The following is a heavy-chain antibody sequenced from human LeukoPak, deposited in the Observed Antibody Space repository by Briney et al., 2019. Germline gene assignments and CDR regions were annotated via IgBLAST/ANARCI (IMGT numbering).Heavy chain of an antibody. V-gene: IGHV4-34*01. Sequence: SETLSLTCAVYGGSFSGSNWSWIRQPPGKGLEWIGEIYNSGSTIYNPSLKSRVTISVETSKNQFSLNLISVTAADTAVYYCVRAYDYWGQGTLVTVSS. J-gene: IGHJ4*02. CDR1: GGSFSGSN. CDR2: IYNSGST. CDR3: VRAYDY.